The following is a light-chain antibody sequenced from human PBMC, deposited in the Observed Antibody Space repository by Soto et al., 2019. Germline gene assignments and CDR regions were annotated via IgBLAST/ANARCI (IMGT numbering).Light chain of an antibody. CDR1: SSDVGSYNL. Sequence: QSALTQPASVSGSPGQSITISCTGTSSDVGSYNLVSWYQQHPGKAPKLMIYEVANRPSGVSNRFSGSKSGNTASLTISGLQAEDEADYYCSSYPGISTSVVFGGGTKLTVL. J-gene: IGLJ2*01. CDR2: EVA. V-gene: IGLV2-23*02. CDR3: SSYPGISTSVV.